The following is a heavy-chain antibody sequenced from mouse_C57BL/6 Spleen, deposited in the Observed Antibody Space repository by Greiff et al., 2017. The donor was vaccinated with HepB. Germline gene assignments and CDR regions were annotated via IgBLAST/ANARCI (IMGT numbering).Heavy chain of an antibody. D-gene: IGHD2-4*01. CDR1: GYTFTDYE. CDR2: IDPETGGT. J-gene: IGHJ1*03. Sequence: QVQLKESGAELVRPGASVTLSCKASGYTFTDYEMHWVKQTPVHGLAWTGAIDPETGGTAYNQKFKGKAILTADKSSSTAYMELRSLTSEDSAVYYCTRRGDYDWSPFYWYFDVWGTGTTVTVSS. CDR3: TRRGDYDWSPFYWYFDV. V-gene: IGHV1-15*01.